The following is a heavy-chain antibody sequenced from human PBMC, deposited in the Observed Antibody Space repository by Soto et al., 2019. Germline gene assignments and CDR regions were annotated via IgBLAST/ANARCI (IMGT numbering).Heavy chain of an antibody. CDR3: ARDVVTAVAGSVNWFDP. Sequence: QVPLVESGGGVVQSGRSLTLSCAASGFSLRTYGMQWLRRAPGKGLEWVAFIWYDGTKKFYANSVKGRSTISKDNSNNTLYLQMSGLRAEDTAVYYCARDVVTAVAGSVNWFDPWGQGTLVTVSS. V-gene: IGHV3-33*01. CDR2: IWYDGTKK. D-gene: IGHD6-19*01. J-gene: IGHJ5*02. CDR1: GFSLRTYG.